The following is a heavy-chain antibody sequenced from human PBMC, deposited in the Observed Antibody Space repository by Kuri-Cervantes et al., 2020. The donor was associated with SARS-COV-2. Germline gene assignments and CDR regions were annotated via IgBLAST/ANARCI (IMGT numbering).Heavy chain of an antibody. D-gene: IGHD1-7*01. CDR2: ISGSGTGA. J-gene: IGHJ6*02. V-gene: IGHV3-23*01. Sequence: GGSLRLSCAASGFSFSSYAMSWVRQAPGKGLEWVSVISGSGTGAYYADSVKGRFTISRDNSENTLYLQMNSLRAEDTAVYFCAKDPTATTEYYYAMDVWGQGTTVTVSS. CDR3: AKDPTATTEYYYAMDV. CDR1: GFSFSSYA.